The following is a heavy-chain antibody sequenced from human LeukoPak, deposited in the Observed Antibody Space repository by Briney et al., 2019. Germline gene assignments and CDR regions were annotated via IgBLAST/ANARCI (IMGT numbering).Heavy chain of an antibody. Sequence: GGSLRLSCVASGFPFSSYWMTWVRQAPGKGLERVANIKQDGSKKSYVDSVKGRFTISRDNAKNSLYLQMNSPRAEDTAIYYCTRVGYIDEGIDYWGQGTLVTVSS. CDR3: TRVGYIDEGIDY. V-gene: IGHV3-7*04. D-gene: IGHD5-24*01. J-gene: IGHJ4*02. CDR2: IKQDGSKK. CDR1: GFPFSSYW.